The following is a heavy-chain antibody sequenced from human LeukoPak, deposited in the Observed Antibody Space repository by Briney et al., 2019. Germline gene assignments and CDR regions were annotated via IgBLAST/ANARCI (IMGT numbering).Heavy chain of an antibody. Sequence: ASVKVSCKASGYTFTSYYMHWVRQAPGQGLEWMGIINPSGGSTSYAQKFQGRVTMTRDTSINTVYMELSRLRSDDTAVYYCARFTLRDGYKDYWGQGTLVTVSS. J-gene: IGHJ4*02. CDR3: ARFTLRDGYKDY. V-gene: IGHV1-46*01. CDR2: INPSGGST. CDR1: GYTFTSYY. D-gene: IGHD5-24*01.